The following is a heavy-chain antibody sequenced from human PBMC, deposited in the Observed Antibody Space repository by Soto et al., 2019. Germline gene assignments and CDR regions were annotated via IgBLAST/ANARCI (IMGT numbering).Heavy chain of an antibody. D-gene: IGHD3-16*01. Sequence: TSETLSLTCTVSGGSISSGGYYWSWIRQHPGKGLEWIGYIYYSGSTYYNPSLKSRVTISVDTSKNQFSLKLSSVTAADTAVYYCARSLDVGFDYWGQGTLVTVSS. CDR1: GGSISSGGYY. CDR2: IYYSGST. V-gene: IGHV4-31*03. CDR3: ARSLDVGFDY. J-gene: IGHJ4*02.